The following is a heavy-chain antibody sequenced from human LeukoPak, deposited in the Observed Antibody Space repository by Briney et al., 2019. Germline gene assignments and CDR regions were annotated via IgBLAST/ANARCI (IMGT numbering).Heavy chain of an antibody. Sequence: GGSLRLSCAASGFTFSSYWMHWVRQAPGKGLVWVSRINSDGSSTSYADSVKGRFTISRDNAKNTLYLQMNSLRAEDTAVYFCARGSSSGWYVFDYWGQGTLVTVSS. CDR3: ARGSSSGWYVFDY. J-gene: IGHJ4*02. CDR2: INSDGSST. V-gene: IGHV3-74*01. CDR1: GFTFSSYW. D-gene: IGHD6-19*01.